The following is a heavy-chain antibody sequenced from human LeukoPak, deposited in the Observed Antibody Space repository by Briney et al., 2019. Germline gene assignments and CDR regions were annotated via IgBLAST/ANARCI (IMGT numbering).Heavy chain of an antibody. CDR1: GYSISSGYY. CDR3: ARSRGYSVTADY. D-gene: IGHD5-18*01. V-gene: IGHV4-38-2*02. J-gene: IGHJ4*02. Sequence: SETLSLTCTVSGYSISSGYYWGWIRQPPGKGLEWIGSFYHRGSTYYNPSLKSRVTISLDTSKNQFSLKLSSVTAADTAVYYCARSRGYSVTADYWGQGTLVTVSS. CDR2: FYHRGST.